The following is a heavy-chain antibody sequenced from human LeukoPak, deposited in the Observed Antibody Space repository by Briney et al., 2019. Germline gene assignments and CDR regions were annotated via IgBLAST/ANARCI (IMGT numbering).Heavy chain of an antibody. Sequence: PGGSLRLSCAASGVTVSTNYMSWVRQAPGKGLEWVSVMYSTGITQYGDSVRGRFTISRDNSKNTVYLQMNSLKPEDTAVYYCARDPGGGPTHGYWGQGTLVTVSS. V-gene: IGHV3-66*03. D-gene: IGHD1-26*01. CDR2: MYSTGIT. CDR3: ARDPGGGPTHGY. CDR1: GVTVSTNY. J-gene: IGHJ4*02.